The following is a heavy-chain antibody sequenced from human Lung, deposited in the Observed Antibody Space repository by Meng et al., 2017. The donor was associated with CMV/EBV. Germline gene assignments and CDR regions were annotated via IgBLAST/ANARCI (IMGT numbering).Heavy chain of an antibody. V-gene: IGHV1-69*13. CDR3: ARQAEDYYDSRDFSPYDH. CDR2: IIPMFGTT. J-gene: IGHJ5*02. D-gene: IGHD3-22*01. CDR1: GGTFSTYV. Sequence: SVKVSCKASGGTFSTYVFSWVRQAPGQGLEWLGGIIPMFGTTNYAQKFQGRLTIKADDSTRTAYMDLSSLTSEDTAVYYCARQAEDYYDSRDFSPYDHWGQGTLVTVSS.